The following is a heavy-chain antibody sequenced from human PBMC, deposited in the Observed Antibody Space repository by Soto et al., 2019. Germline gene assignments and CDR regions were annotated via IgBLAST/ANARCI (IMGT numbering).Heavy chain of an antibody. V-gene: IGHV3-21*01. CDR1: GFTFSSYS. D-gene: IGHD1-26*01. Sequence: EVQLVESGGGLVKPGGSLRLSCAASGFTFSSYSMNWVRQAPGKGLEWVSSISSSSSYIYYADSVKGRFTISRDNAKNSLYVQMNSLRAEDTAVYYCARGGRAKENYFDYWGQGTLVTVSS. J-gene: IGHJ4*02. CDR3: ARGGRAKENYFDY. CDR2: ISSSSSYI.